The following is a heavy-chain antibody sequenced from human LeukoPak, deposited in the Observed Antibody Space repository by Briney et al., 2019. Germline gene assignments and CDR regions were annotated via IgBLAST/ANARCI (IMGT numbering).Heavy chain of an antibody. Sequence: PGGSLRLSCAASGFTFSSYSMNWVRQAPGKGLEWVAVISYDGSNKYYADSVKGRFTISRDNSKNTLYLQMNSLRAEDTAVYYCARALIVVVPAAPCNYWGQGTLVTVSS. CDR3: ARALIVVVPAAPCNY. J-gene: IGHJ4*02. D-gene: IGHD2-2*01. CDR1: GFTFSSYS. CDR2: ISYDGSNK. V-gene: IGHV3-30*03.